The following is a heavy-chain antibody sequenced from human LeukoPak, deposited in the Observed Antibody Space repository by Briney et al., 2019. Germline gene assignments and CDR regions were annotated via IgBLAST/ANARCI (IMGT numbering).Heavy chain of an antibody. Sequence: PSETLSLTCTVSGGSISSSSYYWGWIRQPPGKGLEWIGSIYYSGSTYYNPSLKSRVTISVDTSKNQFSLKLSSVTAADTAVYYCARRSLPLYYYYYYMDVWGKGTTVTISS. CDR3: ARRSLPLYYYYYYMDV. D-gene: IGHD6-13*01. V-gene: IGHV4-39*01. CDR1: GGSISSSSYY. J-gene: IGHJ6*03. CDR2: IYYSGST.